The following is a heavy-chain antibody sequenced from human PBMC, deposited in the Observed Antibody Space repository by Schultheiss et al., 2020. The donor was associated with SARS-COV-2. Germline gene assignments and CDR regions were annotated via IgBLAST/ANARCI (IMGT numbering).Heavy chain of an antibody. CDR2: IYYSGST. CDR3: ARVLIAAAGTGAFDI. CDR1: GGSFSGYY. D-gene: IGHD6-13*01. J-gene: IGHJ3*02. V-gene: IGHV4-59*12. Sequence: SETLSLTCAVYGGSFSGYYWSWIRQPPGKGLEWIGYIYYSGSTNYNPSLKSRVTISVDTSKNQFSLKLSSVTAADTAVYYCARVLIAAAGTGAFDIWGQGTMVTVSS.